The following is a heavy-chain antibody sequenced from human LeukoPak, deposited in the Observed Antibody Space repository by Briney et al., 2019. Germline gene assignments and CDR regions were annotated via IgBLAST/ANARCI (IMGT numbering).Heavy chain of an antibody. D-gene: IGHD3-16*02. CDR1: GDSVSSNSAA. Sequence: SQTLSLTFAISGDSVSSNSAAWNWIRQSPSRGLEWLGRTYYRSKWYNDYAVSVKSRITINPDTSKNQFSLQLNSVTPEDTAVYYCAREDDYVWGSYRQTHYFDYWGQGTLVTVSS. J-gene: IGHJ4*02. CDR3: AREDDYVWGSYRQTHYFDY. V-gene: IGHV6-1*01. CDR2: TYYRSKWYN.